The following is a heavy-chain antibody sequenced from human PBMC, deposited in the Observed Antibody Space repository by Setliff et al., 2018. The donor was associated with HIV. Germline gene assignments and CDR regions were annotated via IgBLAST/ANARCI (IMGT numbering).Heavy chain of an antibody. D-gene: IGHD7-27*01. Sequence: ASVKVSCKASEYTFTDYFIHWVRQAPGQGLEWMGWISPYNGDTKVLQNFRGRVTMTRDTSINTAYLEITGLRSDDTAVYYCARQLSNSLDFWGQGALVTAPQ. J-gene: IGHJ4*02. CDR3: ARQLSNSLDF. V-gene: IGHV1-2*02. CDR2: ISPYNGDT. CDR1: EYTFTDYF.